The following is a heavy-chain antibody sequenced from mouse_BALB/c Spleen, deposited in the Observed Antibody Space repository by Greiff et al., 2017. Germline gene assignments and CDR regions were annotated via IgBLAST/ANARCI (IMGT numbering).Heavy chain of an antibody. J-gene: IGHJ2*01. Sequence: EVKLMESGGGLVKPGGSLKLSCAASGFAFSSYDMSWVRQTPEKRLEWVAYISSGGGSTYYPDTVKGRFTISRDNAKNTLYLQMSSLKSEDTAMYYCARQTTVAYYFDYWGQGTTLTVSS. CDR1: GFAFSSYD. CDR2: ISSGGGST. V-gene: IGHV5-12-1*01. CDR3: ARQTTVAYYFDY. D-gene: IGHD1-1*01.